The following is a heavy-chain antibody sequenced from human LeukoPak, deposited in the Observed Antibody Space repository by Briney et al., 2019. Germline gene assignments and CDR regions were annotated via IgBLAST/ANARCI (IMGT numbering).Heavy chain of an antibody. CDR3: ARELSLYYYDSSGYYGSGDY. J-gene: IGHJ4*02. CDR2: MNPNSGNT. CDR1: GYTFTSYD. Sequence: ASVKVSCKASGYTFTSYDINWVRQATGQGLEWMGWMNPNSGNTGYAQKFQGRVTMTRDTSISTAYMELSRLRSDDTAVYYCARELSLYYYDSSGYYGSGDYWGQGTLVTVSS. D-gene: IGHD3-22*01. V-gene: IGHV1-8*01.